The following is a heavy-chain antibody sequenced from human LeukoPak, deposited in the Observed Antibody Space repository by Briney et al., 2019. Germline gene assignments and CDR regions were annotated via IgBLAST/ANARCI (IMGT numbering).Heavy chain of an antibody. CDR2: IASDGSHT. Sequence: PGRSLRLSCAASGFSFSSYAMHWVRQAPGKGLEWVADIASDGSHTFYVESVKGRFTISRDNSKNTLYLQMNSLGPEDTAVYFCARERQDTDIHSGAFDIWGQGTMVTVSS. J-gene: IGHJ3*02. D-gene: IGHD2-21*02. CDR3: ARERQDTDIHSGAFDI. CDR1: GFSFSSYA. V-gene: IGHV3-30-3*01.